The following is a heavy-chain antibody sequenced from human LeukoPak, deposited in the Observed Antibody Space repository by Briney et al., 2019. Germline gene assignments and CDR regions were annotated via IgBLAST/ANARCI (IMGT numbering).Heavy chain of an antibody. D-gene: IGHD5-12*01. CDR2: IKSKVNGGTI. J-gene: IGHJ4*02. CDR3: TTTVGYSGYDWGY. Sequence: GGSLRLSCAASGFTFSSYAMSWVRQAPEKGLEWVGRIKSKVNGGTIDYAAPAKGRFTISRDDSKNTLYLQMNSLRTEDTAVYYCTTTVGYSGYDWGYWGQGTLVTVSS. V-gene: IGHV3-15*01. CDR1: GFTFSSYA.